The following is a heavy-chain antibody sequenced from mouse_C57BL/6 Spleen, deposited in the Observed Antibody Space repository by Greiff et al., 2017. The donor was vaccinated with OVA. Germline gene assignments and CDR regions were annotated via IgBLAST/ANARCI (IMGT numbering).Heavy chain of an antibody. J-gene: IGHJ4*01. CDR2: ISSGGSYT. CDR1: GFTFSSYG. Sequence: EVKLMESGGDLVKPGGSLKLSCAASGFTFSSYGMSWVRQTPDKRLEWVATISSGGSYTYYPDSVKGRFTISRDNAKNTLYLQMSSLKSEDTAMYYCARSLVPSSPYAMDYWGQGTSVTVSS. CDR3: ARSLVPSSPYAMDY. V-gene: IGHV5-6*01. D-gene: IGHD5-1*01.